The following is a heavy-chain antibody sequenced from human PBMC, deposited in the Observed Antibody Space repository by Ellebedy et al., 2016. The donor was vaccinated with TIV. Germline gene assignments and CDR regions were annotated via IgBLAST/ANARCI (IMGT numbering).Heavy chain of an antibody. Sequence: GESLKISCAASGFTFTNYWLSWVRQAPGKGLEWVANIKQDGSEKDYVDSVKGRFTISRDNAKNSLYLQMNSLRAEDTAVYYCAREGVEGFDYWGQGTLVTVSS. CDR2: IKQDGSEK. J-gene: IGHJ4*02. V-gene: IGHV3-7*03. CDR1: GFTFTNYW. CDR3: AREGVEGFDY.